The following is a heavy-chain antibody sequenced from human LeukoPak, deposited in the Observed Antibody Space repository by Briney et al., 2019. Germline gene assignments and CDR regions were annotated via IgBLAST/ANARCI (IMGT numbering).Heavy chain of an antibody. CDR2: ISINGDKT. CDR3: IKDRIGTWSFDH. V-gene: IGHV3-64D*06. Sequence: GGSLRLSGSASGFTFSGHFMHWVRQAPGKGLEYVSSISINGDKTYYAESVKGRFTISRDNSKNTLYLQLSSLRVEDTAVYYCIKDRIGTWSFDHWGQGTLLTVSS. D-gene: IGHD1-26*01. J-gene: IGHJ4*02. CDR1: GFTFSGHF.